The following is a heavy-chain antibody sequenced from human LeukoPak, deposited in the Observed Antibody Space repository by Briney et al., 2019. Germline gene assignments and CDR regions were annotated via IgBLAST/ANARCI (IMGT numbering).Heavy chain of an antibody. D-gene: IGHD5-24*01. CDR3: AKDPEIGFADWYFDL. Sequence: GGSLRLSCAASGFTSDDYAMHWVRQAPGKGLEWVSGISWNSGSIGYADSVKGRFTISRDNAKNSLYLQMNSLRAEDTALYYCAKDPEIGFADWYFDLWGRGTLVTVSS. CDR2: ISWNSGSI. V-gene: IGHV3-9*02. CDR1: GFTSDDYA. J-gene: IGHJ2*01.